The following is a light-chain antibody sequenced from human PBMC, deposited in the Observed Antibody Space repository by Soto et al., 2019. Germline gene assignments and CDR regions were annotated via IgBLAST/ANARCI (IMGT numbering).Light chain of an antibody. CDR2: GAT. CDR1: QGISSF. Sequence: QSPSAVSASVKERSTITCRASQGISSFLAWYQQEPGKAPKLLISGATTLQSGVPSRFSGSGSGTNFTLTISSMQPEDFATYYWHQFKSYVSFAQGTRLEIK. CDR3: HQFKSYVS. V-gene: IGKV1-9*01. J-gene: IGKJ5*01.